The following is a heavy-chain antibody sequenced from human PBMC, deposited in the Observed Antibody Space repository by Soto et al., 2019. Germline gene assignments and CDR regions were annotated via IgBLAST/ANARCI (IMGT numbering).Heavy chain of an antibody. D-gene: IGHD3-3*01. V-gene: IGHV1-18*01. J-gene: IGHJ6*03. Sequence: QAQLVQSGAEMNKPGASVKVSCKASGYTLSNYGISWVRQAPGQGLEWMGWSSTYIGNTKYAKKFQGRVTMTTDTSTSTVYMELRSLRSDYTAVYYCVRDHHDFSSDYHYYHMDVWGKGTTVTGSS. CDR1: GYTLSNYG. CDR2: SSTYIGNT. CDR3: VRDHHDFSSDYHYYHMDV.